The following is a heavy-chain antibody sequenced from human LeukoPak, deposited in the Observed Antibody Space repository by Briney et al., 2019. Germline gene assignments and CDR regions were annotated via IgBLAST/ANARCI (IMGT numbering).Heavy chain of an antibody. CDR1: GYSISSGYY. D-gene: IGHD6-6*01. V-gene: IGHV4-38-2*01. Sequence: SETLSLTCAVSGYSISSGYYWGWIRQPPVKGLEWIGSIYHSGSTYYTPSLKSRVTISVDTSKNQFSLKLSSVTAADTALYYSAGQVTAARSYYDYTAGSGKRSTVTVSS. CDR2: IYHSGST. J-gene: IGHJ6*03. CDR3: AGQVTAARSYYDYTAG.